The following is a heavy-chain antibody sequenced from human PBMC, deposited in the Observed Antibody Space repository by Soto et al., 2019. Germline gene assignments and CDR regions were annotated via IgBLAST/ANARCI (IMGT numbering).Heavy chain of an antibody. V-gene: IGHV3-33*05. J-gene: IGHJ4*02. Sequence: PGGSLRLSCAASGFTFSSYGMHWVRQAPGKGLEWVAAISHDGSSKSYGDSVKGRLTISRDTSKNTLYLQMDSLSAEDTAVYYCAKDWINTWSFDYWGQGALVTVSS. CDR1: GFTFSSYG. CDR2: ISHDGSSK. D-gene: IGHD2-2*03. CDR3: AKDWINTWSFDY.